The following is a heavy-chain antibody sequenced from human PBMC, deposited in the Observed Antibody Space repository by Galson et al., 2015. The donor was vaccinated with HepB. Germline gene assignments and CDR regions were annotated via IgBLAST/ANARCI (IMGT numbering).Heavy chain of an antibody. Sequence: SLRLSCAASGFTFSSYAMHWVRQAPGKGLEWVAVISYDGSNKYYADSVKGRFTISRDNSKNTLYLQMNSLRAEDTAVYYCARGGWRAAARPDYWGQGTLVTVSP. CDR3: ARGGWRAAARPDY. CDR2: ISYDGSNK. CDR1: GFTFSSYA. D-gene: IGHD6-6*01. J-gene: IGHJ4*02. V-gene: IGHV3-30-3*01.